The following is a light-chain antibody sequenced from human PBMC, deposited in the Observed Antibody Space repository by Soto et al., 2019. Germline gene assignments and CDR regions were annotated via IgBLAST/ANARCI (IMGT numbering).Light chain of an antibody. CDR2: GAS. CDR1: QSINKY. Sequence: DLQMTQSPSSLSASVADRVTITCRASQSINKYINWYQQKLGKAPNLLINGASSLQSGVHSRFSGSGSRTDFTLTNRNLQPEDFATYYCQQTYSTPFTLGPGTKGHI. J-gene: IGKJ3*01. CDR3: QQTYSTPFT. V-gene: IGKV1-39*01.